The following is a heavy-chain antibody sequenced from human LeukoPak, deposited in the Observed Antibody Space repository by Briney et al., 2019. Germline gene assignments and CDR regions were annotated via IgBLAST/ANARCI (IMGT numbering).Heavy chain of an antibody. CDR1: GCSISSYY. V-gene: IGHV4-59*08. Sequence: SETLSLTCTVSGCSISSYYWNWIRQPPGKGQEWFGYIYYSGGTNYNPSLKSRVTISVDTSKNQFSLKLSSVTAADTAVYYCARHGVGPQLYYYYYGMDVWGQGTTVTVSS. D-gene: IGHD1-1*01. CDR3: ARHGVGPQLYYYYYGMDV. CDR2: IYYSGGT. J-gene: IGHJ6*02.